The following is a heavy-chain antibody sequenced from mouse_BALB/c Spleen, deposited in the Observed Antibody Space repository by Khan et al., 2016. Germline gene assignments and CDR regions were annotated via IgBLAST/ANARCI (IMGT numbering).Heavy chain of an antibody. CDR1: GYSITSDYA. J-gene: IGHJ2*01. V-gene: IGHV3-2*02. CDR3: ASYYGSSYFDY. Sequence: EVQLQESGPGLVKPSQSLSLTCTVTGYSITSDYAWNWIRQFPGNKLEWMGYISYSGSTSNNPSLKSRISITRDTSKNQLFLQLNSVTTEDTATYYCASYYGSSYFDYWGQGTTLTVSS. D-gene: IGHD1-1*01. CDR2: ISYSGST.